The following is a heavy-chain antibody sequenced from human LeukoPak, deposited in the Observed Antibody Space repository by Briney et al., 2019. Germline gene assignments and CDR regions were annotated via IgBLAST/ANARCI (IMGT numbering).Heavy chain of an antibody. Sequence: GGFLRLSCAASGFTSSSYAMTWVRQAPGKGLEWVSTIGGSAGTTYYADSVKGRFTISRDNSENALYLQMNSLRAEDAAVYYCAKVDYYYDTSGYYYPYYFDNWGQGTLVTVSS. V-gene: IGHV3-23*01. CDR1: GFTSSSYA. CDR2: IGGSAGTT. J-gene: IGHJ4*02. CDR3: AKVDYYYDTSGYYYPYYFDN. D-gene: IGHD3-22*01.